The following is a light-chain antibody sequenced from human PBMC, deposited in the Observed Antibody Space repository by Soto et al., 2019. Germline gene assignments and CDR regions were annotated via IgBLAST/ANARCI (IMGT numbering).Light chain of an antibody. CDR1: QSVSSN. CDR2: GAS. V-gene: IGKV3-15*01. Sequence: EIVMTQSPATLSVSPGERATLSCRASQSVSSNLAWYQQKPGQAPRLLIYGASTRATGIPARFSGSGSGTEFTLTISSLQSVDFAVYYCQQYNNWPPLFTFGPWTKVDIK. J-gene: IGKJ3*01. CDR3: QQYNNWPPLFT.